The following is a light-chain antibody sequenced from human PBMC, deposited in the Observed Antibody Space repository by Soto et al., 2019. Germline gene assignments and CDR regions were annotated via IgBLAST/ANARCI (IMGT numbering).Light chain of an antibody. CDR3: QQYDNWPPFT. V-gene: IGKV3-15*01. CDR1: QSVASN. CDR2: GAS. J-gene: IGKJ3*01. Sequence: EIVMTQSPATLSVSPGERATLSCRASQSVASNLDWYQQKPGQAPRLLIYGASTRATGIPARFSGSGSGTDFTLTISSLQSEDFAVYYCQQYDNWPPFTFGPGTKVDIK.